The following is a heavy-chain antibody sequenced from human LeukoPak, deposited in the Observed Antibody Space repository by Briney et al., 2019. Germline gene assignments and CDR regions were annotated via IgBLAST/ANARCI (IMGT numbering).Heavy chain of an antibody. Sequence: ASVKVSCKASGYTFTSYDINWVRQAPGQGLEWMGWINPNSGGTNYAQKFQGRVTTTRDTSISTAYMELSRLRSDDTAVYYCARVVRGAAAGNNWFDPWGQGTLVTVSS. J-gene: IGHJ5*02. CDR3: ARVVRGAAAGNNWFDP. V-gene: IGHV1-2*02. CDR2: INPNSGGT. D-gene: IGHD6-13*01. CDR1: GYTFTSYD.